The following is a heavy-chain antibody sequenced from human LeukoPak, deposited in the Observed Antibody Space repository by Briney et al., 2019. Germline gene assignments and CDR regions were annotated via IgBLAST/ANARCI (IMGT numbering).Heavy chain of an antibody. D-gene: IGHD2-15*01. J-gene: IGHJ4*02. Sequence: GRSLRLSCAASGFTFSNYGMHWVRQAPDKGLEWVASIWSDGRTKNHADSVKGRFTISRDNSKNTLFLQMNSLRVEDTAVYHCAKDDCCDGGCYLGDYWGQGTQVTVSS. CDR3: AKDDCCDGGCYLGDY. CDR2: IWSDGRTK. V-gene: IGHV3-33*06. CDR1: GFTFSNYG.